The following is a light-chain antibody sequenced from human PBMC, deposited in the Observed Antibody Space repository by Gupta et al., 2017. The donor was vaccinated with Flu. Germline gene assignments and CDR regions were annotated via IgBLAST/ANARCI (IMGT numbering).Light chain of an antibody. Sequence: PSAVSASVGDRVIITCRSSHDIKIWLAWYQQRPGEAPKLLISGASTLQSGVPSRFSGSGSGTSFIFTINNLQPEDFATYFCQQADALPRTFGQGTRVEIK. CDR3: QQADALPRT. J-gene: IGKJ1*01. CDR1: HDIKIW. V-gene: IGKV1-12*01. CDR2: GAS.